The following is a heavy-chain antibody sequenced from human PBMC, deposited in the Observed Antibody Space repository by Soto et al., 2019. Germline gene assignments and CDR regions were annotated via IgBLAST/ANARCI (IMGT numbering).Heavy chain of an antibody. Sequence: PGGSLRLSCAASGFTVSSNYMSWVRQAPGKGLEWVSVIYSGGSTYYADSVKGRFTISRDNSKNTLYLQMNSLRAEDTAVYYCARDKRTTGYYFDYWGQGTLVTVSS. CDR2: IYSGGST. CDR1: GFTVSSNY. D-gene: IGHD4-4*01. CDR3: ARDKRTTGYYFDY. J-gene: IGHJ4*02. V-gene: IGHV3-53*01.